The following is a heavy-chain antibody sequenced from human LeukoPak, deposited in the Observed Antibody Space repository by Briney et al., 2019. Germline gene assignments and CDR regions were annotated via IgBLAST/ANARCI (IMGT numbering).Heavy chain of an antibody. CDR2: IYYSGST. CDR3: ARGAVGATSVDY. D-gene: IGHD1-26*01. Sequence: SETLSLTCTVSGGSISSYYWSWIRQPPGKGLEWIGYIYYSGSTNYNPSLKSRVTISVDTSKNQFSLKLSSVTAADTAAYYCARGAVGATSVDYWGQGTLVTVSS. CDR1: GGSISSYY. J-gene: IGHJ4*02. V-gene: IGHV4-59*12.